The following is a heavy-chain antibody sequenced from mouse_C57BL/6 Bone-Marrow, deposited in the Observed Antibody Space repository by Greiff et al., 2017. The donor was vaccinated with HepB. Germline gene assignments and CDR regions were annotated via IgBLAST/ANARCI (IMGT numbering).Heavy chain of an antibody. J-gene: IGHJ3*01. CDR3: ARSGDYYDYDEGFAY. V-gene: IGHV1-4*01. D-gene: IGHD2-4*01. Sequence: VHLVESGAELARPGASVKMSCKASGYTFTSYTMHWVKQRPGQGLEWIGYINPSSGYTKYNQKFKDKATLTADKSSSTAYMQLSSLTSEDSAVYYCARSGDYYDYDEGFAYWGQGTLVTVSA. CDR1: GYTFTSYT. CDR2: INPSSGYT.